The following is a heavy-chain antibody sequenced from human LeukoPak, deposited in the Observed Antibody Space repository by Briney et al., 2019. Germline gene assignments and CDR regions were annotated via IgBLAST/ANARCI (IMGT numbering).Heavy chain of an antibody. CDR3: ARDYGGSSPFDY. CDR2: ISSSGSTI. J-gene: IGHJ4*02. V-gene: IGHV3-11*04. CDR1: GGSFSDYY. D-gene: IGHD4-23*01. Sequence: LSLTCAVYGGSFSDYYMSWIRQAPGKGLEWVSYISSSGSTIYYADSVKGRFTISRDNAKNSLYLHMNSLRAEDTAVYYCARDYGGSSPFDYWGQGTLVTVSS.